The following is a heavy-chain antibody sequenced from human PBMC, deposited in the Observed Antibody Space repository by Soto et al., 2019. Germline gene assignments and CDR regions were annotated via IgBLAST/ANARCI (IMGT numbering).Heavy chain of an antibody. CDR2: ISGSGGTS. CDR3: AKGGYYYDASGPTFEY. CDR1: GFTFSSYA. V-gene: IGHV3-23*01. Sequence: EVQLLESGGDLVQPGGSLRLSCAAFGFTFSSYAMSWVRQAPGKGLEWVSSISGSGGTSYYADSVKGRFTLSRDNSKNPLYLQMNSLRAEDTAVYYCAKGGYYYDASGPTFEYWGQGTLVTVSS. D-gene: IGHD3-22*01. J-gene: IGHJ4*02.